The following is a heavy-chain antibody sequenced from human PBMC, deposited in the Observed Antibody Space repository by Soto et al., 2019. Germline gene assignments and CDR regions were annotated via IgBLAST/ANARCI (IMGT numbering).Heavy chain of an antibody. Sequence: SLKISCKASGGTFSRYAISWVRQAPGQGLEWMGGIIPIFGTANYAQKFQGRVTITADESTSTAYMELSSLRFEDTAVYYCARAIVGPTTTGWLGPCGQGTLVTAPS. CDR3: ARAIVGPTTTGWLGP. J-gene: IGHJ5*02. CDR2: IIPIFGTA. D-gene: IGHD1-26*01. V-gene: IGHV1-69*13. CDR1: GGTFSRYA.